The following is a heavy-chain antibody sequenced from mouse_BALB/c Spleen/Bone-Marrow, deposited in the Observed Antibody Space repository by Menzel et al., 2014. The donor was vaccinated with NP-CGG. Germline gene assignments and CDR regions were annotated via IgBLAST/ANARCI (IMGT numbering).Heavy chain of an antibody. CDR3: ARGYYDYVYAMDY. D-gene: IGHD2-4*01. CDR1: GFNIKDTY. V-gene: IGHV14-3*02. J-gene: IGHJ4*01. CDR2: IDPANGNT. Sequence: EVQLQQSGAELVKPGASVKLSCTASGFNIKDTYMHWVKQRPEQGLEWIGRIDPANGNTKYDPKFQGKATITADISSNTAYLQLSSLTSEDTAVYYCARGYYDYVYAMDYWGQGTSVTVSS.